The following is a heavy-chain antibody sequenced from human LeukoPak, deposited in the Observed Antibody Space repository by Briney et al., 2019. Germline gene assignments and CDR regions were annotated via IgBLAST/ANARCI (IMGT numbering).Heavy chain of an antibody. CDR1: DGSMKSYH. Sequence: SETLSLTCSVSDGSMKSYHWSWIRQPAGKGLEWIGRIYTSGSTNYNPSLKSRVTMSVDTSKNQFSLRLSSVTAADTAVYYCARGGSHFDYWGQGTLVTVSS. J-gene: IGHJ4*02. V-gene: IGHV4-4*07. CDR3: ARGGSHFDY. D-gene: IGHD1-26*01. CDR2: IYTSGST.